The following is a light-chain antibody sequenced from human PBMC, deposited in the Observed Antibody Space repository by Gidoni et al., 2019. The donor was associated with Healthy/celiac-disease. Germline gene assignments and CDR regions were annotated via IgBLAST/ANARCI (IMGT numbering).Light chain of an antibody. CDR1: QSVSSSY. J-gene: IGKJ2*01. Sequence: PGERVTLSCRASQSVSSSYLTWYQQKPGQAPRLLIYGASTRATGIPARFSGSGSGTDFTLTISSLQPEDFAVYYCQQDYNLPRTFXQXTKLEIK. CDR3: QQDYNLPRT. V-gene: IGKV3D-7*01. CDR2: GAS.